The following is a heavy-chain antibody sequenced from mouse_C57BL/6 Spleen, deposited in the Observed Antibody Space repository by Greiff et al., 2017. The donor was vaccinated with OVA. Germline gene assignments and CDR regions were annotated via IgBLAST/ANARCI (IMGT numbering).Heavy chain of an antibody. CDR3: ARGKVVPTVYFDV. V-gene: IGHV3-5*01. CDR2: IYYSGTF. Sequence: VQLKESGPGLVKPSQTVFLTCTVTGISITTGNYRWSWIRQFPGNKLEWIGYIYYSGTFTYNPSLTSRTTITRDTPKNQFFLEMNSLTAEDTATYYCARGKVVPTVYFDVWGTGTTVTVSS. CDR1: GISITTGNYR. J-gene: IGHJ1*03. D-gene: IGHD2-12*01.